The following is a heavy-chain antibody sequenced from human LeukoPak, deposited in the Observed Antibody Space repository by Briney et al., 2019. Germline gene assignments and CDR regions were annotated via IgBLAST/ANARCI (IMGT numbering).Heavy chain of an antibody. D-gene: IGHD2-8*01. V-gene: IGHV1-46*01. Sequence: ASVKVSCKASGYTFTNYYIHWVRQAPGQGLEWMGIINPSGSSTSYAQKFQGRVTMTRDTSTSTVYMELSSLRSEDTAVYYCAGGTTNTKGAFDMWGQGTMATVSS. CDR2: INPSGSST. J-gene: IGHJ3*02. CDR1: GYTFTNYY. CDR3: AGGTTNTKGAFDM.